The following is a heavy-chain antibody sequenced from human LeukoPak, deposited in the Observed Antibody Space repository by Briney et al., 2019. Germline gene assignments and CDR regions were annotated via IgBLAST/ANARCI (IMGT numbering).Heavy chain of an antibody. D-gene: IGHD2-21*01. J-gene: IGHJ3*02. CDR3: AGDGDNDAFDI. V-gene: IGHV1-3*01. CDR2: INAGNGNT. CDR1: GYTFTSYA. Sequence: ASVKVSCKASGYTFTSYAMHWVRQAPGQRLEWMGWINAGNGNTKYSQKFQGRVTMTRDTSTSTVYMELSSLRSEDTAVYYCAGDGDNDAFDIWGQGTMVTVSS.